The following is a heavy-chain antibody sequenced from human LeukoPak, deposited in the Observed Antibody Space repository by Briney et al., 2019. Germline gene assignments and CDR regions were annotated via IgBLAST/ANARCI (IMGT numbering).Heavy chain of an antibody. CDR3: ARGGYYDSSGPTWDWFDP. J-gene: IGHJ5*02. CDR1: GYTFTSYY. CDR2: INPSGGST. Sequence: ASVKVSCKASGYTFTSYYMHWVRQAPGQGLEWMGIINPSGGSTTYSQKFQGRVTMTRDTSTSTVYMELSSLRSEDTAVYYCARGGYYDSSGPTWDWFDPWGQGTLVTVSS. V-gene: IGHV1-46*01. D-gene: IGHD3-22*01.